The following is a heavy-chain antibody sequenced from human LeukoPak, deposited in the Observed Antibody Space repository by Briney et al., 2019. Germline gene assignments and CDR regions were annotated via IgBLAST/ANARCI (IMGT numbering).Heavy chain of an antibody. CDR3: ARMGPDYGLGWDFDY. J-gene: IGHJ4*02. CDR2: ISSSSSTI. V-gene: IGHV3-48*02. Sequence: GGSLRLSCVASGFTFSSYSMNWVRQAPGKGLEWVSYISSSSSTIYYADSVKGRFTISRDNAKNSLYLQMNSLRDEDTAVYYCARMGPDYGLGWDFDYWGQGTLVTVSS. CDR1: GFTFSSYS. D-gene: IGHD4-17*01.